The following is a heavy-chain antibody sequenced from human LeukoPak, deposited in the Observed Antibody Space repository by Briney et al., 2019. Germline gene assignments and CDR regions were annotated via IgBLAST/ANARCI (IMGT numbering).Heavy chain of an antibody. Sequence: GSSVKVSCKASGGTFSSYAISWVRQAPGQGLEWMGRIIPILGIANYAQKFQGRVTITADKSTSTAYMELSSLRSEDTAVYYCAVDLWDCGGGDCYSTWGQGTLVSVSS. CDR1: GGTFSSYA. CDR2: IIPILGIA. D-gene: IGHD2-15*01. V-gene: IGHV1-69*04. J-gene: IGHJ5*02. CDR3: AVDLWDCGGGDCYST.